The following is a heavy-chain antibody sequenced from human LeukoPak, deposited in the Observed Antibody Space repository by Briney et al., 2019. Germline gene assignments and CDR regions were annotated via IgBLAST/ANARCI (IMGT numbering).Heavy chain of an antibody. D-gene: IGHD1-26*01. CDR3: ARQNTPHGNFDY. CDR2: IGVAANT. J-gene: IGHJ4*02. Sequence: PGGSLRLSCAASGFTFSSYDMHWVRQPTGKGLEWVSAIGVAANTFYSGSVKGRFTISRENAKNSLFLLMTSLRADDTAVYYFARQNTPHGNFDYWGQGILVTVSS. CDR1: GFTFSSYD. V-gene: IGHV3-13*01.